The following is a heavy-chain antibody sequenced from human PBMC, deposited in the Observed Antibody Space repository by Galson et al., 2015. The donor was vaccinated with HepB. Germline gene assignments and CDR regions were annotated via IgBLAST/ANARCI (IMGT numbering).Heavy chain of an antibody. D-gene: IGHD6-13*01. V-gene: IGHV3-33*08. J-gene: IGHJ4*02. Sequence: SLRLSCAASGFTFSNAWMSWVRQAPGKGLEWVAVIWYDGSNKYYADSVKGRFTISRDNSKNTLYLQMNSLRAEDTAVYYCAREGSRIAAASDYWGQGTLVTVSS. CDR1: GFTFSNAW. CDR2: IWYDGSNK. CDR3: AREGSRIAAASDY.